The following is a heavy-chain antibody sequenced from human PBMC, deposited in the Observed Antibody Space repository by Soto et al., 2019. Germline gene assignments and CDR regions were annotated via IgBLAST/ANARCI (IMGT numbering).Heavy chain of an antibody. J-gene: IGHJ4*02. V-gene: IGHV1-18*04. CDR2: ISAYNGNT. CDR1: GYTFTSYG. D-gene: IGHD3-16*02. CDR3: ARAAGPGSYRYGSWTY. Sequence: GGSVKVSCKASGYTFTSYGISWVRQAPGQGLEWMGWISAYNGNTNYAQKLQGRVTMTTDTSTGTAYMELRSLRSDDTAVYYCARAAGPGSYRYGSWTYWGQGTLVTVS.